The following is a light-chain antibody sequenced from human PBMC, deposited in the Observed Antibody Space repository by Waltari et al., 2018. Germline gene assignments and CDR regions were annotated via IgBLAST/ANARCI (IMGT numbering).Light chain of an antibody. CDR3: QQYGSSLLT. CDR2: GAS. Sequence: TLSCRASQSVSSSFLAWYHQKPGEAPRLLIFGASSRATGIPDRFSGSGSGTDFTLTISRLEPEDFAVYYCQQYGSSLLTFGGGTKVEIK. J-gene: IGKJ4*01. CDR1: QSVSSSF. V-gene: IGKV3-20*01.